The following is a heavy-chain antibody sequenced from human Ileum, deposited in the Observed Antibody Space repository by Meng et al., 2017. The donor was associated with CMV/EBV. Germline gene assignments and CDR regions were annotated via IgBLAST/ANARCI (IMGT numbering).Heavy chain of an antibody. J-gene: IGHJ4*02. Sequence: GESLKISCAASGFTFSSYAMSWVRQAPGKGLEWVSAISGSGGSTYYADSVKGRFTISRDNSKNTLYLQMNSLRAEDTAVYYCAKEEGFFGVVIPILGNFDYWGQGTLVTVSS. V-gene: IGHV3-23*01. CDR1: GFTFSSYA. CDR3: AKEEGFFGVVIPILGNFDY. D-gene: IGHD3-3*01. CDR2: ISGSGGST.